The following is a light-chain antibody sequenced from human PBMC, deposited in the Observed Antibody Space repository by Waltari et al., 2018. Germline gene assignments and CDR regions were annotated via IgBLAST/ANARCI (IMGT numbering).Light chain of an antibody. Sequence: QSVLTQPPSTSGTPGQRVIISCSGSSSNIGRNIVNWYQQLPGSAPKLLIYRNSARPSGVPDRFSGSKSDTSASLAVSGLESDEEADYYCAAWDDSLNGWVFGGGTKLTVL. V-gene: IGLV1-44*01. CDR1: SSNIGRNI. CDR3: AAWDDSLNGWV. J-gene: IGLJ3*02. CDR2: RNS.